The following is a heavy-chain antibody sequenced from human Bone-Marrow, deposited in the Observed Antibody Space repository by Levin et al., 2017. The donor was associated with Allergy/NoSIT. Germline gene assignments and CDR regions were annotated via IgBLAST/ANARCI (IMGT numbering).Heavy chain of an antibody. J-gene: IGHJ4*02. D-gene: IGHD6-19*01. V-gene: IGHV3-23*01. Sequence: QAGGSLRLSCTASGFPFHTSAMTWVRQAPGPGLGWVSSISGDADMTSYADSVKGRFTVSRDNSKNMLFLQMDNLRVEDTAVFYCAKGSSGWFQETDSWGQGTLVTVSS. CDR2: ISGDADMT. CDR1: GFPFHTSA. CDR3: AKGSSGWFQETDS.